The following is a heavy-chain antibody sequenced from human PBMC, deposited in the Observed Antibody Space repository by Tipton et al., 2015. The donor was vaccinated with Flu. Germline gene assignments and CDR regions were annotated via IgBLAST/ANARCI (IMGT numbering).Heavy chain of an antibody. Sequence: GSLRLSCAASGFTVSSNYMSWVRQAPGKGLEWVSVIYSGGSTYYADSVKGRFTISRDNSKNTLYLQMNSLRAEDTAVYYCAVGCTPYYFDYWGQGTLVTVSS. V-gene: IGHV3-53*01. CDR3: AVGCTPYYFDY. J-gene: IGHJ4*02. D-gene: IGHD2-8*01. CDR2: IYSGGST. CDR1: GFTVSSNY.